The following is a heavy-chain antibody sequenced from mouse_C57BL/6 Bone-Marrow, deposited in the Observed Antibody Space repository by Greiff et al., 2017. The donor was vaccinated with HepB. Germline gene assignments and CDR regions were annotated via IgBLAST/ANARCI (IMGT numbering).Heavy chain of an antibody. CDR1: GYTFTDHT. CDR3: AREDEIYYDYDYYAMDY. V-gene: IGHV1-78*01. D-gene: IGHD2-4*01. Sequence: QVQLKQSDAELVKPGASVKISCKVSGYTFTDHTIHWMKQRPEQGLEWIGYIYPRDGSTKYNEKFKGKATLTADKSSSTAYMQLNSLTSEDSADYFCAREDEIYYDYDYYAMDYWGQGTSVTVSS. J-gene: IGHJ4*01. CDR2: IYPRDGST.